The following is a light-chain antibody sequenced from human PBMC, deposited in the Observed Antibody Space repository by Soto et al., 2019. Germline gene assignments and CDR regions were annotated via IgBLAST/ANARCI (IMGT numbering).Light chain of an antibody. CDR1: SSDVGYYNF. CDR3: SSYAGSSTLYV. J-gene: IGLJ1*01. CDR2: EVS. V-gene: IGLV2-14*01. Sequence: QSALTQPASVSGSPGQSITISCTGSSSDVGYYNFVSWYQHHPGKVPEVIIYEVSNRPSGISNRFSGSKSGNTASLTISGLQAEDEAHYFCSSYAGSSTLYVFGTGTKLTVL.